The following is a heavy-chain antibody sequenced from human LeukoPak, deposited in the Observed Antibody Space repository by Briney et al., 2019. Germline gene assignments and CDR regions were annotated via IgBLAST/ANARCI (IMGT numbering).Heavy chain of an antibody. V-gene: IGHV3-30-3*01. CDR1: GFTFSSYT. Sequence: GGSLRLSCAASGFTFSSYTIHWVRQAPGKGLEWVALISDDGTNKYYVDSVKGRFTISRDNSKNTLYLQMNSLRSEDTAVYHCARVSGSSGWFAPSAWDWFDPWGQGTLVTVSS. CDR2: ISDDGTNK. D-gene: IGHD6-19*01. CDR3: ARVSGSSGWFAPSAWDWFDP. J-gene: IGHJ5*02.